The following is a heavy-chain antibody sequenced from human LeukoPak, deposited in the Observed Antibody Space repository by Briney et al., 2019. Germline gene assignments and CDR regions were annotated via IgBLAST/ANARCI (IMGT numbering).Heavy chain of an antibody. Sequence: SQTLSLTCTVSGGSISSGGYYWNWIRQHPGKGLEWIGYIYYSGTTNYNPSLKSRVNIFADTSKNQFSLKLTSVTAAETAVYYCAGDSGYFDAFDIWGQGTMVTVSS. CDR2: IYYSGTT. D-gene: IGHD5-12*01. CDR3: AGDSGYFDAFDI. V-gene: IGHV4-31*03. J-gene: IGHJ3*02. CDR1: GGSISSGGYY.